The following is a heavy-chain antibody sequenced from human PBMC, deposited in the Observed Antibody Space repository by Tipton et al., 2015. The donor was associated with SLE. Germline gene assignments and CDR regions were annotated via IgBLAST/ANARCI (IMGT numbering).Heavy chain of an antibody. J-gene: IGHJ4*02. CDR2: ISWNSGGI. CDR1: GFTFDRYA. Sequence: SLRLSCAASGFTFDRYAMHWVRQAPGKGLEWVSSISWNSGGIVCADSVKGRFTISRDNAKKSLYLQMNSLRAEDTALYYCTKDQWMEPQGVFDYWGQGTLVTVSS. V-gene: IGHV3-9*01. CDR3: TKDQWMEPQGVFDY. D-gene: IGHD1-14*01.